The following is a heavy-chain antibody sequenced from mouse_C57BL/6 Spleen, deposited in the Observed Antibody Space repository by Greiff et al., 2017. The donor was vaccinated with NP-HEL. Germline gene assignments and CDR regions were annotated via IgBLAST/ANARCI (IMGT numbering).Heavy chain of an antibody. J-gene: IGHJ4*01. CDR3: ARQTGTYSPMDY. CDR1: GYTFTSYW. CDR2: IDPSDSYT. Sequence: QVQLQQPGAELVMPGASVKLSCKASGYTFTSYWMHWVKQRPGQGLEWIGEIDPSDSYTNYNQKFKGKSTLTVDKSSSTAYMQLSSLTSEDSAVYYWARQTGTYSPMDYWGQGTSVTVSS. V-gene: IGHV1-69*01. D-gene: IGHD4-1*01.